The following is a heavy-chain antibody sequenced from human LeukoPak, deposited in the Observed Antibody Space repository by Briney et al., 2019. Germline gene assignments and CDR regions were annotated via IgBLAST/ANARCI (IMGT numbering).Heavy chain of an antibody. D-gene: IGHD3-10*01. Sequence: GESLKISCKGSGYSFTSYWIGSVRQMPGKGLEWMGIIYPGDSDTRYSPSFQGQVTISADKSINTAYLQRSSLKASDTAMYYCARGGYYGSGSYYSFDYWGQGTLVTVSS. CDR3: ARGGYYGSGSYYSFDY. J-gene: IGHJ4*02. CDR2: IYPGDSDT. CDR1: GYSFTSYW. V-gene: IGHV5-51*01.